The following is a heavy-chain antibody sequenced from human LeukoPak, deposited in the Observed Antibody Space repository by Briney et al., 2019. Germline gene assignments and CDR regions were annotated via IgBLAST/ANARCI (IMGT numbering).Heavy chain of an antibody. D-gene: IGHD4-11*01. CDR1: GGTFSSYA. Sequence: ASVKVSCKASGGTFSSYAISWVRQAPGQGLEWMGRIIPILGIANYAQKFQGRVKITADQSTSTAYMELSSLRSEDTAVYYCANQRLTTLNAPPYSYYYMDVWGKGTTVTVSS. J-gene: IGHJ6*03. CDR2: IIPILGIA. CDR3: ANQRLTTLNAPPYSYYYMDV. V-gene: IGHV1-69*04.